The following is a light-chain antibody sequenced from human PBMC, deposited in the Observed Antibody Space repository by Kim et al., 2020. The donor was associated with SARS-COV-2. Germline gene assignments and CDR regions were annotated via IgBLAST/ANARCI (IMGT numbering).Light chain of an antibody. Sequence: SVSPGERATLACRASQSIGSDLAWYQQKRGQPPRLLIFRASTRATGIPARFSGSGSGSEFTLTISSLQSEDSAVYYCQQFKTWPRTFGQGTKVDIK. CDR1: QSIGSD. CDR2: RAS. J-gene: IGKJ1*01. V-gene: IGKV3-15*01. CDR3: QQFKTWPRT.